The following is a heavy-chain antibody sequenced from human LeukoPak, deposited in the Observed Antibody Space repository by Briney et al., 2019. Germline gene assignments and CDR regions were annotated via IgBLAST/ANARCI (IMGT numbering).Heavy chain of an antibody. V-gene: IGHV3-9*01. CDR1: GFTFDDYA. CDR2: ISWNSGSI. Sequence: PGGSLRLSCAASGFTFDDYAMHWVRQAPGKGLEWVSGISWNSGSIGYADSVKGRFTISRDNSKNTLYLQMNSLRAEDTAVYYCARAHYYDSSGYSIWGQGTLVTVSS. D-gene: IGHD3-22*01. CDR3: ARAHYYDSSGYSI. J-gene: IGHJ4*02.